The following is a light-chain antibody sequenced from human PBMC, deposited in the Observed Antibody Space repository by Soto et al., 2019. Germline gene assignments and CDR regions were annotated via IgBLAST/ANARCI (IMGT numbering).Light chain of an antibody. Sequence: ELVLTQSPGTLSLSPGDSAALSCKASQIGSGNYLSWYQQKSGQAPRLLIYATSTTAPGIPDRFSGSGSATDFSLIISRLEPEDSAVYYCQHFGYPQWTFGRGTKVDI. CDR3: QHFGYPQWT. V-gene: IGKV3-20*01. CDR2: ATS. J-gene: IGKJ1*01. CDR1: QIGSGNY.